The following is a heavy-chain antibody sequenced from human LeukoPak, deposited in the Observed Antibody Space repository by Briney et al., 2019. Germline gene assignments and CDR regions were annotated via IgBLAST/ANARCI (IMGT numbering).Heavy chain of an antibody. CDR2: VNHNGNVN. Sequence: GGSLRLSCAASGFTFSSYWMNWARQAPGKGLEWVASVNHNGNVNYYVDSVKGRFTISRDNAKNTLYLQMSSLRVEDTAVYYCAKRGSSETRWYPFDYWGQGTLVTVSS. J-gene: IGHJ4*02. CDR3: AKRGSSETRWYPFDY. V-gene: IGHV3-7*03. D-gene: IGHD2-15*01. CDR1: GFTFSSYW.